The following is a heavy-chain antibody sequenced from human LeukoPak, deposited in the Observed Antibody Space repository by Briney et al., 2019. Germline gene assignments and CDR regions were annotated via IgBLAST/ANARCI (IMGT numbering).Heavy chain of an antibody. CDR3: AKGPTVTEGMDV. CDR1: GGTFSSYA. Sequence: GASVKVSCKASGGTFSSYAISWVRQAPGQGLEWMGRIIPIFGIANYAQKFQGRVTITADKSTSTAYMELSSLRSEDTAVYYCAKGPTVTEGMDVWGKGTTVTVSS. D-gene: IGHD4-17*01. J-gene: IGHJ6*04. CDR2: IIPIFGIA. V-gene: IGHV1-69*04.